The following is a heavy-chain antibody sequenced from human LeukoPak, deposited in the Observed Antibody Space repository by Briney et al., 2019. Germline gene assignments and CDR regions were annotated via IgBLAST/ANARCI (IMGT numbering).Heavy chain of an antibody. CDR2: IFYTGST. V-gene: IGHV4-59*01. CDR3: AREGSSGTADY. J-gene: IGHJ4*02. CDR1: GVSISGNY. D-gene: IGHD6-19*01. Sequence: SETLSLTCTVSGVSISGNYWSWIRQPPGKGLEWIGYIFYTGSTNYNPSLQSRVTILLDTSKNQFSLKLSSVSAADTAVYYCAREGSSGTADYWGQGTLVTVSS.